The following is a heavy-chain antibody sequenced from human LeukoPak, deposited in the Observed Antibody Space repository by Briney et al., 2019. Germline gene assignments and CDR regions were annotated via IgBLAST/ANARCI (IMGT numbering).Heavy chain of an antibody. V-gene: IGHV4-34*01. Sequence: SETLSLTCAVYGGSFSDYYWSWIRQPPGKGREWIGEINHSGSTNYNPSLKSRVIISVDTSKNQFSLKLSSVTAADTAVYYCASVVPPAIEVDVWGKGTTVTVSS. D-gene: IGHD2-2*02. CDR1: GGSFSDYY. CDR3: ASVVPPAIEVDV. J-gene: IGHJ6*04. CDR2: INHSGST.